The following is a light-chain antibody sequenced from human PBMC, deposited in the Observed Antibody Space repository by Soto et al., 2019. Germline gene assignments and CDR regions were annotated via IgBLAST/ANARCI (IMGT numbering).Light chain of an antibody. V-gene: IGLV6-57*01. Sequence: FMLTQPHSVSESPGQTVTISCTRSSGSIGSSYVQWYQQRPGSSPTTVIFEDNQRPTGVPVRFSGSIDSSSNSSSLVISGLRTEDAAYYYCPYYDTSDPRVFGGGTKLTVL. CDR1: SGSIGSSY. CDR2: EDN. CDR3: PYYDTSDPRV. J-gene: IGLJ3*02.